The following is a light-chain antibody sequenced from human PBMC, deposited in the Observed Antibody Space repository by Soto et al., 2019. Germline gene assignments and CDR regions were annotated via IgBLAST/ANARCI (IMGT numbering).Light chain of an antibody. CDR3: QQSYITPRT. CDR2: GAS. Sequence: EIVLTQSPGTLSLSPGERATLSCRASQSVSSSYLAWYQQKPGQAPRLLMYGASSRATGIPDRFSGSGSGTDFTLTISSLQPEDFATYYCQQSYITPRTFGQGTKVDIK. CDR1: QSVSSSY. J-gene: IGKJ1*01. V-gene: IGKV3-20*01.